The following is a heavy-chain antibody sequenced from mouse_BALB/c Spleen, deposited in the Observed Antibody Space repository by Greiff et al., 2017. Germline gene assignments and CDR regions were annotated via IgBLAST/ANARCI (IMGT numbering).Heavy chain of an antibody. Sequence: EVQRVESGPGLVKPSQSLSLTCTVTGYSITSDYAWNWIRQFPGNKLEWMGYISYSGSTSYNPSLKSRISITRDTSKNQFFLQLNSVTTEDTSTYYCARGLGVAWFAYWGQGTLVTVSA. CDR2: ISYSGST. V-gene: IGHV3-2*02. CDR1: GYSITSDYA. CDR3: ARGLGVAWFAY. D-gene: IGHD1-1*02. J-gene: IGHJ3*01.